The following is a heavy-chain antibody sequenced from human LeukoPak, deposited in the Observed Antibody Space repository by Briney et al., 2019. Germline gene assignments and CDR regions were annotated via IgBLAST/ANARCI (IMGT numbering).Heavy chain of an antibody. CDR3: ARLQRDWFDP. CDR2: IYYSGST. CDR1: GGSISSGDYY. J-gene: IGHJ5*02. Sequence: SETLSLTCTVSGGSISSGDYYWSWIRQPPGKGLEWIGYIYYSGSTCYNPSLKSRVTISVDTSKNQFSLKLSSVTAADTVVYYCARLQRDWFDPWGQGTLVTVSS. V-gene: IGHV4-30-4*01.